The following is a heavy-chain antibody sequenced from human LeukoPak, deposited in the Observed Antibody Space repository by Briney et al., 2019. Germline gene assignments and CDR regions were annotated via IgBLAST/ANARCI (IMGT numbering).Heavy chain of an antibody. CDR3: ASSTWCSSTSCYAGMWYYYYYGMDV. CDR2: INHSGST. J-gene: IGHJ6*02. V-gene: IGHV4-34*01. D-gene: IGHD2-2*01. Sequence: SETLSLTCAVYGGSFSGYYWSWIRQPPGKGLEWIGEINHSGSTNYNPSLKSRVTILVDTAKNQFSLKLSSVTAADTAVYYCASSTWCSSTSCYAGMWYYYYYGMDVWGQGTTVTVSS. CDR1: GGSFSGYY.